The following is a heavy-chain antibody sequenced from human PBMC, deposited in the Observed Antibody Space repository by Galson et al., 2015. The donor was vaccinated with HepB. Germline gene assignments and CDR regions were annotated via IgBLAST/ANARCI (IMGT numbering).Heavy chain of an antibody. Sequence: SLRLSCAVSGFTFSSHWMHWVRQAPGEGLVWVSRISSDGDSTSYADSVKGRFTISRDNAKNTLYLQMNSLRAEDTAVYYCGRVIRCPGIGVDLWGQGTLVAVSS. CDR1: GFTFSSHW. CDR2: ISSDGDST. CDR3: GRVIRCPGIGVDL. D-gene: IGHD3-10*01. J-gene: IGHJ4*02. V-gene: IGHV3-74*01.